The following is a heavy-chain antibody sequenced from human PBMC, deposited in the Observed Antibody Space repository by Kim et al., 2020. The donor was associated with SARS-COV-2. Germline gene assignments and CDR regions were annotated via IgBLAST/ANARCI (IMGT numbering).Heavy chain of an antibody. J-gene: IGHJ5*01. CDR3: SCGGVGGGRGA. D-gene: IGHD3-3*01. Sequence: GGSLRLSCAASGFIFSNYWMSWVRQAPGKGLEWVANINQDGSKKTYVDSVKVRRTISRDNAKNSLYLQMNSLRAEATAVYDCSCGGVGGGRGAWG. CDR2: INQDGSKK. CDR1: GFIFSNYW. V-gene: IGHV3-7*01.